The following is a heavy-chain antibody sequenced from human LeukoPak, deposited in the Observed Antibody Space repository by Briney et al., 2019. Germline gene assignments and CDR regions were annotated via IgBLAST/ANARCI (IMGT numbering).Heavy chain of an antibody. J-gene: IGHJ4*02. Sequence: ASVKVSCKASGYTFSRYGINWVRQAPGQGLEWMGWISVYNGNTDYSQRLQGRITMTADTSTSTAFMELTSLRSDDTAVYFCARESTSWSFEYWGQGKLGTVS. D-gene: IGHD6-13*01. V-gene: IGHV1-18*01. CDR3: ARESTSWSFEY. CDR2: ISVYNGNT. CDR1: GYTFSRYG.